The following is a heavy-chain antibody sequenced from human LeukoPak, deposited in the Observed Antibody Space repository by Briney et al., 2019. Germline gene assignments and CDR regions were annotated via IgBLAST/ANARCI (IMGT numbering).Heavy chain of an antibody. J-gene: IGHJ4*02. CDR3: ARVFVGHQAPPGYFDY. V-gene: IGHV1-69*05. CDR1: GGTFSSYA. D-gene: IGHD1-14*01. CDR2: IIPIFGTA. Sequence: SSVNVSCKASGGTFSSYAISWVRQAPGQGREWMGGIIPIFGTANYAQKFQGRVTITTDESTSTAYMELSSLRSEDTAVYYCARVFVGHQAPPGYFDYWGQGTLVTVSS.